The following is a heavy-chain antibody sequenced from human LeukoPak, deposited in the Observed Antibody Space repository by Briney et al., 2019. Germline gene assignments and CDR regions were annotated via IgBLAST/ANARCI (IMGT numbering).Heavy chain of an antibody. CDR3: AKDRGSSGSYWGSYKAKDYFDY. V-gene: IGHV3-30*02. CDR1: GFTIKNYG. CDR2: IRYDGSNK. Sequence: PGGSLRLSCAASGFTIKNYGMHWVRQAPGKGLEWVAFIRYDGSNKYYADSVKGRFTISRDNSKNTLYLQMNSLRAEDTAVYYCAKDRGSSGSYWGSYKAKDYFDYWGQGTLVTVSS. D-gene: IGHD6-19*01. J-gene: IGHJ4*02.